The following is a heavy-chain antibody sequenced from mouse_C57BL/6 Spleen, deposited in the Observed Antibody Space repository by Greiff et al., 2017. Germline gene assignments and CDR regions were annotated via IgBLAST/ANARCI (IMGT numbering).Heavy chain of an antibody. CDR1: GYAFSSSW. Sequence: QVQLKQSGPELVKPGASVKISCKASGYAFSSSWMNWVKQRPGKGLEWIGRIYPGDGDTNYNGKFKGKATLTADKSSSTAYMQLSSLTSDDSAVYFCAREGGYYDSNWYFDVWGTGTTVTVSS. J-gene: IGHJ1*03. CDR2: IYPGDGDT. CDR3: AREGGYYDSNWYFDV. V-gene: IGHV1-82*01. D-gene: IGHD2-4*01.